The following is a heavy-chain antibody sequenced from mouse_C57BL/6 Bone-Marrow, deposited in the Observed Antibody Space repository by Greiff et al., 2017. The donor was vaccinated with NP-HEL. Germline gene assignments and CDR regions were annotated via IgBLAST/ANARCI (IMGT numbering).Heavy chain of an antibody. Sequence: QVQLKQSGPELVKPGASVKISCKASGYAFSSSWMNWVKQRPGKGLEWIGRIYPGDGDTNYNGKFKGKATLTADKSSSTAYMQLSSLTSEDSAVYFCARSLYGYSAWFAYWGQGTLVTVSA. CDR2: IYPGDGDT. D-gene: IGHD2-2*01. V-gene: IGHV1-82*01. CDR3: ARSLYGYSAWFAY. CDR1: GYAFSSSW. J-gene: IGHJ3*01.